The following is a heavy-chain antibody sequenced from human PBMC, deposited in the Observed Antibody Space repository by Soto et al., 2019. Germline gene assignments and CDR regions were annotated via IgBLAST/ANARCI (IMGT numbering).Heavy chain of an antibody. CDR3: ARGGQKLHGMDV. CDR2: ISDSSSTI. Sequence: PGGSLRLSCAASGFTFNTYNMNWVRQAPGKGLEWVSYISDSSSTIHYADSVKGRFTISRDNAKNSLYLQMNSLRAEDTAVYYCARGGQKLHGMDVWGQGTTVTVSS. CDR1: GFTFNTYN. D-gene: IGHD6-13*01. V-gene: IGHV3-48*01. J-gene: IGHJ6*02.